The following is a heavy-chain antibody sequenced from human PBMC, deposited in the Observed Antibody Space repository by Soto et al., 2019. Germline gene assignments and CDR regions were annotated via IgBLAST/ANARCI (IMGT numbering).Heavy chain of an antibody. D-gene: IGHD3-22*01. CDR2: IIPIFGTA. J-gene: IGHJ4*02. CDR1: GGTFSSYA. V-gene: IGHV1-69*13. Sequence: EASVKVSCKASGGTFSSYAISWVRQAPGQGLEWMGGIIPIFGTANYAQKFQGRVTITADESTSTAYMELSSLRSEDTAVYYCARHWYYYDSSVSLHFDYWGQGTLVTVSS. CDR3: ARHWYYYDSSVSLHFDY.